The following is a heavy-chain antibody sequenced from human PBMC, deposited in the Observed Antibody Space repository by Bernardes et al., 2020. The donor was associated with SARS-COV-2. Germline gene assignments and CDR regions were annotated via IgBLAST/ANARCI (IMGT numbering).Heavy chain of an antibody. V-gene: IGHV3-11*01. Sequence: RLSCAASGFTFSDYYMSWIRQAPGKGLEWVSYISSSGSTIYYADSVKGRFTISRDNAKNSLYLQMNSLRAEDTAVYYCARVLVPARSFPEDPYGMDVWGQGTTVTVSS. CDR1: GFTFSDYY. D-gene: IGHD2-2*01. CDR2: ISSSGSTI. CDR3: ARVLVPARSFPEDPYGMDV. J-gene: IGHJ6*02.